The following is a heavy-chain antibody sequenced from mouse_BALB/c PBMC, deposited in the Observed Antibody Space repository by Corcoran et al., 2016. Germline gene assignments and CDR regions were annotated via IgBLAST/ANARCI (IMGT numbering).Heavy chain of an antibody. CDR2: IDPANGSI. CDR3: GRSREGNYVIY. CDR1: GFNIKDTY. V-gene: IGHV14-3*02. D-gene: IGHD2-1*01. Sequence: EVQLRQSGAELVNPGASVKLSCTASGFNIKDTYMHWVKQRPEEGLEWSGRIDPANGSIKSDPKFQGKATMAADTSSNAVYLQLSSRTSEATAVYYCGRSREGNYVIYWGQGTTLTVSS. J-gene: IGHJ2*01.